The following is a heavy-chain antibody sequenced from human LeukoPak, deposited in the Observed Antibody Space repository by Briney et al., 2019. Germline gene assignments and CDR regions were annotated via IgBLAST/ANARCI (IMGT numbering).Heavy chain of an antibody. J-gene: IGHJ4*02. V-gene: IGHV3-9*03. D-gene: IGHD6-13*01. CDR2: IGWNSGSI. Sequence: GRSLRLSCAASGFTFDDYAMHWVRQASGKGLEWVSGIGWNSGSIGYADSVKGRFTISRDNAKNSLYLQMNSLRAEDMALYYCAKGYSSSWYGLPHPYYFDYWGQGTLVTVSS. CDR1: GFTFDDYA. CDR3: AKGYSSSWYGLPHPYYFDY.